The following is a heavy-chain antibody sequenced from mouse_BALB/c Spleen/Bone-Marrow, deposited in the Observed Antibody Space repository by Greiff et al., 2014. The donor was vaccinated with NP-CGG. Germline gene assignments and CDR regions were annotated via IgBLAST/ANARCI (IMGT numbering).Heavy chain of an antibody. D-gene: IGHD2-2*01. CDR3: ARYNAYDWYFDV. CDR2: INSSNGRS. CDR1: GYTFTSYW. J-gene: IGHJ1*01. V-gene: IGHV1S81*02. Sequence: QVQLQQSGAELVKPGASVKLSCKASGYTFTSYWMHWVKQRPGQGLEWIGEINSSNGRSNYSEKFKSKATLTVDKSSSTSYMQLSSLTSEDSAVYSCARYNAYDWYFDVWGAGTTVTVYS.